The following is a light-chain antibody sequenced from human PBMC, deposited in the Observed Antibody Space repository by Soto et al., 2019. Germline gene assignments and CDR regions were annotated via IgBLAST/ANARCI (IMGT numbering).Light chain of an antibody. V-gene: IGLV1-40*01. CDR1: TSNIGSNY. CDR2: GNS. CDR3: QSHDSSLSAYV. J-gene: IGLJ1*01. Sequence: QSVLTQPPSASGTPGQGVTISCSGSTSNIGSNYVYWYQQLPGTAPKLLIYGNSNRPSGVPDRFSGSKSGTSASLAITGLQAEDEADFYCQSHDSSLSAYVFGTGTKVTVL.